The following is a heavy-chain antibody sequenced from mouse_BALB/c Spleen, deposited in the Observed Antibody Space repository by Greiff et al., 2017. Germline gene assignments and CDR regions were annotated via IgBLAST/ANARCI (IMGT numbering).Heavy chain of an antibody. J-gene: IGHJ3*01. CDR1: GYTFTSYV. CDR3: AREGGRGWFAY. V-gene: IGHV1-14*01. CDR2: INPYNDGT. Sequence: VQLQQSGPELVKPGASVKMSCKASGYTFTSYVMHWVKQKPGQGLEWIGYINPYNDGTKYNEKFKGKATLTSDKSSSTAYMELSSLTSEDSAVYYCAREGGRGWFAYWGQGTLVTVSA.